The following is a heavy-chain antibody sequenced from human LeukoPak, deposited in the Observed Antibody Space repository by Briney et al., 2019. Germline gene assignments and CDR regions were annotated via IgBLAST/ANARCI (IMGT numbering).Heavy chain of an antibody. CDR1: GGSFSGYY. D-gene: IGHD1-26*01. CDR2: INHSGNT. Sequence: PSETLSLTCAVYGGSFSGYYWSWIRQPPGKGLEWIGEINHSGNTNYNPSLKSRVTMSVDTSKNQFSLKLSSVTAADTAVYYCARDRRWELRPGTFDYWGQGTLVTVSS. J-gene: IGHJ4*02. CDR3: ARDRRWELRPGTFDY. V-gene: IGHV4-34*01.